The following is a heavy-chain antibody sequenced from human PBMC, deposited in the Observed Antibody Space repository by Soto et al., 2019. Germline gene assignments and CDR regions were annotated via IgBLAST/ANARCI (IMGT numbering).Heavy chain of an antibody. CDR2: INHSGST. J-gene: IGHJ6*02. D-gene: IGHD6-13*01. CDR3: ARGRAGHSYYYYYYGMDV. V-gene: IGHV4-34*01. Sequence: SETLSLTCAVYGGSFSGYYWSWIRQPPGKGLEWIGEINHSGSTNYNPSLKSRVTISVDTSKNQFSLKLSSVTAADTAVYYCARGRAGHSYYYYYYGMDVWGQGTTVTVSS. CDR1: GGSFSGYY.